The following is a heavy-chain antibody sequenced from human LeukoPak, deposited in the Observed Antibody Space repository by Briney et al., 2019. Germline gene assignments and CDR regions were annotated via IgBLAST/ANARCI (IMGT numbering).Heavy chain of an antibody. CDR2: IYHSVDT. Sequence: SETLSLTCTVSGGSISSYYWSWIRHPPGKGLEWIGYIYHSVDTKYNASLKSRVTISVDTSKSQFSLKLSSVTAADTAVYYCARGGPNSSGWRIDYWGQGTLVTVSS. D-gene: IGHD6-19*01. CDR1: GGSISSYY. V-gene: IGHV4-59*01. CDR3: ARGGPNSSGWRIDY. J-gene: IGHJ4*02.